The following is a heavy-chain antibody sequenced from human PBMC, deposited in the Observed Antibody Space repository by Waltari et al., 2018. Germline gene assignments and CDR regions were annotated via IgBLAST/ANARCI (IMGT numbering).Heavy chain of an antibody. J-gene: IGHJ4*02. CDR2: ISSDSVSK. CDR3: AGPWGYYSDDGHYLDY. V-gene: IGHV3-30*15. CDR1: GLTFGHYA. D-gene: IGHD3-22*01. Sequence: QVQLVESGGGVVQPGTSLRLSCTVSGLTFGHYAMHGVRQAPGKGLECLAIISSDSVSKFYAESVNGRFTISRDNSKNTMYLEMSALTLEDTAVYYCAGPWGYYSDDGHYLDYWGPGTQVFVSP.